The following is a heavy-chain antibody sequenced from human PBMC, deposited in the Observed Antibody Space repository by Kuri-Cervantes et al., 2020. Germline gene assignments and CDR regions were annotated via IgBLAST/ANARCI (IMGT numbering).Heavy chain of an antibody. V-gene: IGHV4-39*02. CDR1: GGSISSSSYY. Sequence: SETLSLTCTASGGSISSSSYYWGWIRQPPGKGLEWIGSIYYSGSTYYNPSLKSRVTISVDTSKNQFSLKLSSVTAADTAVYYCAREGSYSSGWVCYFDYWGQGTLVTVSS. CDR3: AREGSYSSGWVCYFDY. D-gene: IGHD6-19*01. CDR2: IYYSGST. J-gene: IGHJ4*02.